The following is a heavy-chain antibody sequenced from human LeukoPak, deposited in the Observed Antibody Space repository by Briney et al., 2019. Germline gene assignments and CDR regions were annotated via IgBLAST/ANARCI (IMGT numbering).Heavy chain of an antibody. D-gene: IGHD1-14*01. J-gene: IGHJ4*02. CDR2: ISGRDGST. V-gene: IGHV3-23*01. Sequence: GGSLRLSCAASGSTFSSCVMGWVRQAPGMGLEWVSAISGRDGSTIYADSVKGRFTISGDFSKNTLYLQMNSLRADDTALYYCAKYRTTSGAALEYWGQGSLVTVSS. CDR3: AKYRTTSGAALEY. CDR1: GSTFSSCV.